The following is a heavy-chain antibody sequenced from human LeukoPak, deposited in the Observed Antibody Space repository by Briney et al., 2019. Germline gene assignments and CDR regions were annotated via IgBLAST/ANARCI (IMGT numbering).Heavy chain of an antibody. CDR2: IEPDGSEE. CDR1: GFTFSDYG. D-gene: IGHD3-10*01. J-gene: IGHJ4*02. CDR3: AAGRIADDY. V-gene: IGHV3-7*02. Sequence: PGGSLRLSCTASGFTFSDYGMTWVRQTPGKGLEWVANIEPDGSEEHYVDSVKGRFTISRDNPRRSVYLQMNSLRADDTALYYYAAGRIADDYWGQGTPVTVSS.